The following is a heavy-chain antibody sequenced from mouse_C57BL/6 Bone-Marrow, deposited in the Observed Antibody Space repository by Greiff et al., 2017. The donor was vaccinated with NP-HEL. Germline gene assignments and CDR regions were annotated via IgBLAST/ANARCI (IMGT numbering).Heavy chain of an antibody. D-gene: IGHD2-4*01. CDR2: ISNGGGST. J-gene: IGHJ3*01. Sequence: EVHLVESGGGLVQPGGSLKLSCAASGFTFSDYYMYWVRQTPEKRLEWVAYISNGGGSTYYPDTVKGRFTISRDNAKNTLYLQMSRLKSEDTAMYYCARQLYYDYPTWFAYWGQGTLVTVSA. CDR3: ARQLYYDYPTWFAY. CDR1: GFTFSDYY. V-gene: IGHV5-12*01.